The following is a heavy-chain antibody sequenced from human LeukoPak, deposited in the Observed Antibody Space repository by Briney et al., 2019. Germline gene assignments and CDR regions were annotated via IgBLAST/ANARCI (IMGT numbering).Heavy chain of an antibody. CDR3: ARDGAAAGYDGYYYYYMDV. Sequence: ASETLSLTCTVSGGPISSGSYYWSWIRQPAGKGLEWIGRIYTNGSTNYNPSLKSRVTISVDPSKNQFSLKLSSLTAADTAVYYCARDGAAAGYDGYYYYYMDVWGKGTTVTISS. J-gene: IGHJ6*03. CDR1: GGPISSGSYY. V-gene: IGHV4-61*02. CDR2: IYTNGST. D-gene: IGHD6-13*01.